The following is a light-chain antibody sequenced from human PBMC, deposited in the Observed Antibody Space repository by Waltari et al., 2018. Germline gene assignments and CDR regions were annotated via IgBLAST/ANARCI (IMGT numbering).Light chain of an antibody. CDR1: QSIRSS. V-gene: IGKV3-15*01. CDR3: QHYVGWPPAYT. CDR2: GAS. Sequence: IVMTQSPVTLSVSPGEGATLSCRASQSIRSSLAWYQHRPGQAPRLLIYGASTRATGIAARFRGSGYGTEFSLTISSLQSEDFGIYYCQHYVGWPPAYTFGQGTKLEIK. J-gene: IGKJ2*01.